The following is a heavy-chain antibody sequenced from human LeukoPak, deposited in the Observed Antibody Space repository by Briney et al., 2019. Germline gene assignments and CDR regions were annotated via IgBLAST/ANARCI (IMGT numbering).Heavy chain of an antibody. CDR1: GFTVSSNY. V-gene: IGHV3-66*01. CDR2: IYSGGST. J-gene: IGHJ4*02. D-gene: IGHD2/OR15-2a*01. CDR3: ARDEPSPDSTDLDY. Sequence: GGSLRLSCAASGFTVSSNYMTWVRQAPGKGLEWVSAIYSGGSTYYADSVKGRFTISRDNSKNTLYLQMNSLRAEDTAVYYCARDEPSPDSTDLDYWGQGTLVTVSS.